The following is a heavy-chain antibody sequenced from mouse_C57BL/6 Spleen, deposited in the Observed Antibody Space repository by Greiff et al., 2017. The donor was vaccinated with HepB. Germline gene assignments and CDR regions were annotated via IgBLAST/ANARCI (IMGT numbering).Heavy chain of an antibody. D-gene: IGHD4-1*02. V-gene: IGHV10-1*01. Sequence: GGGLVQPKGSLKLSCAASGFSFNTYAMNWVRQAPGKGLEWVARIRSKSNNYATYYADSVKDRFTISRDDSESMLYLQMNNLKTEDTAMYYCVRQATVSYYAMDYWGQGTSVTVSS. CDR2: IRSKSNNYAT. J-gene: IGHJ4*01. CDR3: VRQATVSYYAMDY. CDR1: GFSFNTYA.